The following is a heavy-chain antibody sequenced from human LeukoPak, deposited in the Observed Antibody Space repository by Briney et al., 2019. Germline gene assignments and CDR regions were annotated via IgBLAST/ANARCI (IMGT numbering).Heavy chain of an antibody. V-gene: IGHV4-30-4*01. D-gene: IGHD3-10*01. Sequence: SETLSLTCTVSGGSISSGDYYWSWIRQPPGKGLEWIGYIYYSGSTYYNPSLKSRVTISVDTSKNQSSLKLSSVTAADTAVYYCASFRVRDDAFDIWGQGTMVTVSS. CDR3: ASFRVRDDAFDI. J-gene: IGHJ3*02. CDR2: IYYSGST. CDR1: GGSISSGDYY.